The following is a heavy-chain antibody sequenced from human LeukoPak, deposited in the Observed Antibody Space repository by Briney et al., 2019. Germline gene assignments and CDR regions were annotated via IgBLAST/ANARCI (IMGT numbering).Heavy chain of an antibody. CDR3: ARGLTLIVLMVYATFGY. CDR1: GYTFTGYY. CDR2: INPNSGGT. V-gene: IGHV1-2*02. Sequence: GASVKVSCKASGYTFTGYYMHWVRQAPGQGLEWMGWINPNSGGTNYAQKFQGRVTMTRDTSISTAYMELSRLRSDDTAVYYCARGLTLIVLMVYATFGYWGQGTLVTVSS. J-gene: IGHJ4*02. D-gene: IGHD2-8*01.